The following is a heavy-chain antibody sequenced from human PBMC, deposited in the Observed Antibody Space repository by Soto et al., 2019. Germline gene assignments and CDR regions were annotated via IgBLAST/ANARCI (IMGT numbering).Heavy chain of an antibody. Sequence: PSETLSLTCAVYGGSFSGYYWSWIRQPPGKGLEWIGEINHSGSTNYNPSLKSRVTISVDTSKNQFSLKLSSVTAADTAVYCCATQQWLGPSYYYYGMDVWGQGTTVTVSS. J-gene: IGHJ6*02. CDR2: INHSGST. D-gene: IGHD6-19*01. CDR3: ATQQWLGPSYYYYGMDV. V-gene: IGHV4-34*01. CDR1: GGSFSGYY.